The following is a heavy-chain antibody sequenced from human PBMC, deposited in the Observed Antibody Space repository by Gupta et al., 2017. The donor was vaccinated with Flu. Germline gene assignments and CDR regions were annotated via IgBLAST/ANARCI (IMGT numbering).Heavy chain of an antibody. J-gene: IGHJ6*02. CDR1: GFTFDDYA. V-gene: IGHV3-9*01. D-gene: IGHD3-22*01. Sequence: EVQLVESGGGLVQPGRSLRLSCAASGFTFDDYAMHWVRQAPGKGLEWVSGISWNSGSIGYADSVKGRFTISRDNAKNSLYLQMNSLRAEDTALYYCAKEDPMINGMDVWGQGTTVTVSS. CDR2: ISWNSGSI. CDR3: AKEDPMINGMDV.